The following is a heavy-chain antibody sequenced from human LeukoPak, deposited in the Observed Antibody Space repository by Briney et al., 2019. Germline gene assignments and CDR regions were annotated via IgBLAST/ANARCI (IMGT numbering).Heavy chain of an antibody. D-gene: IGHD3-9*01. Sequence: SETLSLTCAVSGGSISSYYWSWIRQPAGKGLEWIGRIYTSGSTNYNPSLKSRVTMSVDTSKNQFSLKLSSVTAADTAVYYCARVRTYYDILTALPGNWFDPWGQGTLVTVSS. J-gene: IGHJ5*02. CDR2: IYTSGST. V-gene: IGHV4-4*07. CDR3: ARVRTYYDILTALPGNWFDP. CDR1: GGSISSYY.